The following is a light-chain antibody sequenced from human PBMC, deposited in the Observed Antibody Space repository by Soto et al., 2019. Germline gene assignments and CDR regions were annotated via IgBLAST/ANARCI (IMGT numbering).Light chain of an antibody. V-gene: IGKV3-15*01. CDR1: QSVSSN. J-gene: IGKJ4*01. Sequence: EIVMTHSPATLSVSPGERATLSCRASQSVSSNLAWYQQKPGQAPRLLIYGASTRATGITAMFSGSGSGTEFTRTISSLQSEDFAVYYWQQYNNRPALNFGGGPKVEI. CDR3: QQYNNRPALN. CDR2: GAS.